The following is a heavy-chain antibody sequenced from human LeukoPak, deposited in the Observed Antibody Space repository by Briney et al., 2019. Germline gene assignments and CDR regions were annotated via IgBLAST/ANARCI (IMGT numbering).Heavy chain of an antibody. J-gene: IGHJ4*02. CDR1: GFTITTYA. V-gene: IGHV3-30*04. CDR2: ISHDGTYK. D-gene: IGHD3-3*01. CDR3: ASDFWSGYYTPMGGNY. Sequence: PGGSLRLSCAASGFTITTYAMTWVRQAPGKGLESVAVISHDGTYKNYADSVKGRFTISRDTSKNTVYLQMNSLRAEDTAVYYCASDFWSGYYTPMGGNYWGQGTLVTVSS.